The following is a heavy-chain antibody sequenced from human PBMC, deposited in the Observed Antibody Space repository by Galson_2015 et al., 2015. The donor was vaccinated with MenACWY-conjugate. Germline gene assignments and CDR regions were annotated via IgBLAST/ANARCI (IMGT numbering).Heavy chain of an antibody. Sequence: QSGAEVKKPGESLKISCKASGSNFITYWIGWVRQEPGKGLEWVGLISPIDSKTRYSPAFEGRVTISADNSITTAYLQWNSLQASDTAMYYCARHPPGGRGMDVWGQGTTVTVSS. CDR3: ARHPPGGRGMDV. CDR2: ISPIDSKT. D-gene: IGHD1-26*01. J-gene: IGHJ6*02. CDR1: GSNFITYW. V-gene: IGHV5-51*01.